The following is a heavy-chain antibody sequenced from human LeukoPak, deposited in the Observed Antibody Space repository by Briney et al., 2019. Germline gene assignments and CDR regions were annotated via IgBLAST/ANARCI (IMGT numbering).Heavy chain of an antibody. D-gene: IGHD3-22*01. CDR3: VRDHHRRLYDSQSRDTFDI. J-gene: IGHJ3*02. Sequence: PGGSLRLSCAASGLTFSSYSMNWVRQAPGKGLEWVSYISSSSSTIYYADSVKGRFTISRDNAKNSLYLQMNSLRAEDTAVYYCVRDHHRRLYDSQSRDTFDIWGQGTMVTVSS. V-gene: IGHV3-48*01. CDR1: GLTFSSYS. CDR2: ISSSSSTI.